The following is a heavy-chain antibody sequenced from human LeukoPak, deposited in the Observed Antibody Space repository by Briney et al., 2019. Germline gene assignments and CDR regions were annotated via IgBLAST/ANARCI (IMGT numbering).Heavy chain of an antibody. V-gene: IGHV3-30*02. Sequence: GGSLRLSCAASGFTFSSYGMHWVRQAPGKGLEWVAFIRYDGSNKYYADSVKGRFTISRDNSKNTLYLQMNSLRAEDTAVYYCAKGRTLPSHYYYYYYMDVWGKGTTVTISS. J-gene: IGHJ6*03. CDR2: IRYDGSNK. CDR3: AKGRTLPSHYYYYYYMDV. CDR1: GFTFSSYG. D-gene: IGHD6-6*01.